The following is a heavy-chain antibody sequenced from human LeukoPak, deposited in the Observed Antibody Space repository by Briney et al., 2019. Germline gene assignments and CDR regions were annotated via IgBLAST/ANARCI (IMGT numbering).Heavy chain of an antibody. CDR1: GYTFTGYY. CDR2: INPNSGGT. V-gene: IGHV1-2*02. D-gene: IGHD6-19*01. CDR3: ATDQTPSTIAVPGTVFDH. Sequence: ASVKVSCKASGYTFTGYYMHWVRQAPGQGLEWMGWINPNSGGTNYAQKFQGRVTMTRDTSISTAYMELSRLRSDDTAVYYCATDQTPSTIAVPGTVFDHWGQGTLVPVSS. J-gene: IGHJ4*02.